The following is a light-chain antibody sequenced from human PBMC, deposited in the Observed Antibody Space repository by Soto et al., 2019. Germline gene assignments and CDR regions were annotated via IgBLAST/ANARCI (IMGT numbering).Light chain of an antibody. Sequence: QSVLKQGPPGLGGPGQRVTIPRTGGSSKFREGYDVHWYQQLPGTAPKLLIYGNSNRPSGVPDRFSGSKSGTSASLAITGLQAEDEADYYCQSYDSILSGYAFGTGTNV. CDR3: QSYDSILSGYA. V-gene: IGLV1-40*01. CDR1: SSKFREGYD. CDR2: GNS. J-gene: IGLJ1*01.